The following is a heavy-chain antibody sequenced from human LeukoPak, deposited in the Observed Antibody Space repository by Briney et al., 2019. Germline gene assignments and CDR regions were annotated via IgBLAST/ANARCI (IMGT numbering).Heavy chain of an antibody. D-gene: IGHD6-19*01. V-gene: IGHV5-51*01. J-gene: IGHJ5*02. Sequence: GESLKISCKGSGYSFTSYWIGWVRQMPGKGLEWMVIIYPGDSDTRYSPSFQGQVTISADKSISTAYLQWSSLKTSDTAMYYCARRAVAARASGNWFDPWGQGTLVTASS. CDR2: IYPGDSDT. CDR3: ARRAVAARASGNWFDP. CDR1: GYSFTSYW.